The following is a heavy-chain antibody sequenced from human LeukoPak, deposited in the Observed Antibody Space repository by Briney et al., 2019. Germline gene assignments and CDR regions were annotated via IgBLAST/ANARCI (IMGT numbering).Heavy chain of an antibody. V-gene: IGHV4-30-4*01. CDR2: IYYSGST. CDR3: ARGQDSVRDAFDI. CDR1: SGSISSGDYY. D-gene: IGHD3-10*01. Sequence: SQTLSLTCTVSSGSISSGDYYWSWIRQPPGKGLEWIGYIYYSGSTYYNPSLKSRVTISVDTSKNQFSLKLSSVTAADTAVYYCARGQDSVRDAFDIWGQGTMVTVSS. J-gene: IGHJ3*02.